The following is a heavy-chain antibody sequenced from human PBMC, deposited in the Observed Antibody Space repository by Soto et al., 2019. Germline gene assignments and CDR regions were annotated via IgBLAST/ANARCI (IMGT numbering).Heavy chain of an antibody. D-gene: IGHD6-19*01. CDR1: GFTFSSYA. CDR3: AKGVPGIAVAGTGYFPH. J-gene: IGHJ1*01. Sequence: SLRLSCAASGFTFSSYAMSWVRQAPGKGLEWVSGISGSGDSTYYADSVKGRFTISRDNSKNTLYLQMNSLRAEDTAVYYCAKGVPGIAVAGTGYFPHWGQGTLVTLSS. CDR2: ISGSGDST. V-gene: IGHV3-23*01.